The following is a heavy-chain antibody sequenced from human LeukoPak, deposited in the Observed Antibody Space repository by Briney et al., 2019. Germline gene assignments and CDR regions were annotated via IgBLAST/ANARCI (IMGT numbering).Heavy chain of an antibody. Sequence: GGSLRLSCAASGFTFSSYAMHWVRQAPGKGLEWVAVISYDGSNKYYADSVKGRFTISRDNSKNTLYLQMNSLRAEDTAVYYCARETIFGVVIDGALDAFDIWGQGTMVTVSS. J-gene: IGHJ3*02. CDR2: ISYDGSNK. V-gene: IGHV3-30-3*01. CDR3: ARETIFGVVIDGALDAFDI. D-gene: IGHD3-3*01. CDR1: GFTFSSYA.